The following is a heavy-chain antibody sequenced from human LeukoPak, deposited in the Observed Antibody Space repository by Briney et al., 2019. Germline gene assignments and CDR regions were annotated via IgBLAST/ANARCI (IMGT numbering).Heavy chain of an antibody. CDR2: IYSTGST. CDR1: GGSFSSYW. Sequence: SETLSLTCAVSGGSFSSYWWGWVRLPAGKGLEWLGRIYSTGSTRFNPSLKSRLTLSIDTSTNKFSLKLTSVTAADTAVYFCARQGYTVSYYFLDYWSQGTLVTVSS. J-gene: IGHJ4*02. CDR3: ARQGYTVSYYFLDY. V-gene: IGHV4-4*07. D-gene: IGHD1-26*01.